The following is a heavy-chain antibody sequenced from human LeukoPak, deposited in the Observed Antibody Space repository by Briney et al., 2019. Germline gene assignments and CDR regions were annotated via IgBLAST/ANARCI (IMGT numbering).Heavy chain of an antibody. Sequence: SETLSLTCTVSGGSISIYYWSWIRQPPGKGLEWIGYIYYSGSTNYNPSLKSRVTISVDTSKNQFSLKLSSVTAADTAVYYCARSWNDQKWELLSYWGQGTLVTVSS. V-gene: IGHV4-59*08. D-gene: IGHD1-26*01. CDR1: GGSISIYY. J-gene: IGHJ4*02. CDR2: IYYSGST. CDR3: ARSWNDQKWELLSY.